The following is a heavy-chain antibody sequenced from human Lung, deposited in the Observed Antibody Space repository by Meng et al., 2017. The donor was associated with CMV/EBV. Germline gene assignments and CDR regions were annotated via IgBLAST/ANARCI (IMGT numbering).Heavy chain of an antibody. J-gene: IGHJ4*02. CDR2: IKSTTDGGTT. V-gene: IGHV3-15*01. D-gene: IGHD5-18*01. Sequence: SGCTFGNAWRGWVRQAPGKGLEWVGHIKSTTDGGTTDYAAPVQGRFAISRDDSSNTLYLQMNSLKSEDTAFYYCTTDLVDTPMVTYDYWGQGTLVTVSS. CDR1: GCTFGNAW. CDR3: TTDLVDTPMVTYDY.